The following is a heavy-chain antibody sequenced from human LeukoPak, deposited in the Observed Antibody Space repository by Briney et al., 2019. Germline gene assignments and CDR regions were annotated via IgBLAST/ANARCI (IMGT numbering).Heavy chain of an antibody. V-gene: IGHV3-33*06. CDR2: IWYDGSNE. CDR3: AKETGGIEGSYDWFDP. D-gene: IGHD3-10*01. J-gene: IGHJ5*02. Sequence: GRSLRLSCAASGFTCSRYGMHWVRQAPGKGLEWVAVIWYDGSNEYCADSVKGRFTVSRDNSKNTLYLQMNSLSAEDTAVYYCAKETGGIEGSYDWFDPWGQGTLVTVSS. CDR1: GFTCSRYG.